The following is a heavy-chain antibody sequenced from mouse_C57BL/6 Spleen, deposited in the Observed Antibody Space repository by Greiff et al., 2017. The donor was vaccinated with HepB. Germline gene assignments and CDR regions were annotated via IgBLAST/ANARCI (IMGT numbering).Heavy chain of an antibody. CDR2: IDPSDSYT. J-gene: IGHJ4*01. CDR1: GYTFTSYW. D-gene: IGHD2-3*01. V-gene: IGHV1-50*01. Sequence: QVQLQQPGAELVKPGASVKLSCKASGYTFTSYWMQWVKQRPGQGLEWIGEIDPSDSYTNYNQKFKGKATLTVDTSSSTAYMQLSSLTSEDSAVYYCASHGYYGSAMDYWGQGTSVTVSS. CDR3: ASHGYYGSAMDY.